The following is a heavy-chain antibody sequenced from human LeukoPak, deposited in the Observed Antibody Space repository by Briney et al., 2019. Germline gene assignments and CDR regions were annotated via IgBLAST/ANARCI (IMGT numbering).Heavy chain of an antibody. CDR3: ARYGSSSGADY. CDR1: GYSFTSYW. Sequence: GESLKISCKGSGYSFTSYWIGWVRQMPVKGLECMGIIDPGDSDTRYSPSFQGQVTISADKSISTAYLQWSSLKASDTAMYYCARYGSSSGADYWGQGTLVTVSS. D-gene: IGHD6-6*01. CDR2: IDPGDSDT. V-gene: IGHV5-51*01. J-gene: IGHJ4*02.